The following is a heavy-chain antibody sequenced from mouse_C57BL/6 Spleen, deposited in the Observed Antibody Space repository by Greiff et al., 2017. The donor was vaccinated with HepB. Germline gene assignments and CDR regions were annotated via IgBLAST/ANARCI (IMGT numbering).Heavy chain of an antibody. J-gene: IGHJ1*03. CDR3: ASGNYGSSCYWYFDV. D-gene: IGHD1-1*01. CDR2: ISYDGSN. V-gene: IGHV3-6*01. Sequence: EVQLQESGPGLVKPSQSLSLTCSVTGYSITSGYYWNWIRQFPGNKLEWMGYISYDGSNNYNPSLKNRISITRDTSKNQFFLKLNSVTTEDTATYYCASGNYGSSCYWYFDVWGTRTTVTVSS. CDR1: GYSITSGYY.